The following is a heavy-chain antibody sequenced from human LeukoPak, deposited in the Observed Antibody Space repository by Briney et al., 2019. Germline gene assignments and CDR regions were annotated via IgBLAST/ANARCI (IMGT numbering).Heavy chain of an antibody. V-gene: IGHV4-59*04. D-gene: IGHD3-10*01. CDR1: GGSMSDYY. Sequence: SETLSLTCTVSGGSMSDYYWSWIRQPPGKGLEWIGCIYYSGSTYYNPSLKSRVTISVDTSKNQFSLKLSSVTAADTAVYYCARSGTNNWFDPWGQGTLVTVSS. J-gene: IGHJ5*02. CDR3: ARSGTNNWFDP. CDR2: IYYSGST.